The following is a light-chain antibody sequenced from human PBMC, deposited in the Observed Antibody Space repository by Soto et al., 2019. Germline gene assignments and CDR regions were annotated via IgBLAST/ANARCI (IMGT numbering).Light chain of an antibody. Sequence: DIQMTQSPSSLSASVGDRVTITCRASQGISNYLAWYQQQPGKVPKLLIYVASTLQSGVPSRFSGSGSVTDFTLTISTLQPEDVETYYCQKYNSAPWTFGQGTKVEIK. V-gene: IGKV1-27*01. J-gene: IGKJ1*01. CDR2: VAS. CDR1: QGISNY. CDR3: QKYNSAPWT.